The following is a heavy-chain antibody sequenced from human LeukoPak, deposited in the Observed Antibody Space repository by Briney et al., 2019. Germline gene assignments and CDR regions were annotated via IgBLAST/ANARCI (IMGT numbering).Heavy chain of an antibody. CDR1: GYTFTVYY. D-gene: IGHD6-13*01. CDR3: ARGSAPPSSWYLINDYYYMDV. CDR2: INPNSGGT. J-gene: IGHJ6*03. Sequence: VASVTVSFTASGYTFTVYYMHWVRQAPGQGLEWMGLINPNSGGTNYSHKLQGRGTMTTDTSTSTADMELRSLRSDDTAVYYCARGSAPPSSWYLINDYYYMDVWGKGTTVTVSS. V-gene: IGHV1-2*02.